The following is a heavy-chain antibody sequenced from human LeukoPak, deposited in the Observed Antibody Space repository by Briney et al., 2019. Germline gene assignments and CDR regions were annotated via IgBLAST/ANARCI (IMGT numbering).Heavy chain of an antibody. CDR3: ARASYYDYVWVSFVWFDP. Sequence: ASVKVSCKASGYTFTGYYMHWVRQAPGQGLEWMGWINPNSGGTNYAQKFQGWVTMTRDTSISTAYMELSRLRSDDTAVYYCARASYYDYVWVSFVWFDPWGQGTLVTVSS. V-gene: IGHV1-2*04. CDR2: INPNSGGT. D-gene: IGHD3-16*01. J-gene: IGHJ5*02. CDR1: GYTFTGYY.